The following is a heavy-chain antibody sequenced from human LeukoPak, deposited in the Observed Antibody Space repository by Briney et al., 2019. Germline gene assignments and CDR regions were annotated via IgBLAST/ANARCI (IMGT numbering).Heavy chain of an antibody. Sequence: PGGSVRLSCAASGFTFSSYGMHWVRQAPGKGLEWVAFIRYDGSNKYYADSVKGRFTISRDNSKNTLYLQMISLRAEDTAVYYCANADIVVVVAAAAPFDYWGQGTLVTVSS. CDR1: GFTFSSYG. D-gene: IGHD2-15*01. CDR2: IRYDGSNK. V-gene: IGHV3-30*02. CDR3: ANADIVVVVAAAAPFDY. J-gene: IGHJ4*02.